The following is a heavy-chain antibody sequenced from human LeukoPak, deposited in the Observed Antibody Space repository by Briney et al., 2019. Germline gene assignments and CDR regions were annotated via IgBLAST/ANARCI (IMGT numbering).Heavy chain of an antibody. D-gene: IGHD6-19*01. CDR1: GYTFTNYW. CDR2: MYPGDSDV. Sequence: TGESLKISCTATGYTFTNYWIAWVRQMPRRGLEWLGMMYPGDSDVRYSSSFAGQITISVDRATNTTHLQWSSLKASDTGIYFCARRRYSSGPADYWGQGTQVIASS. CDR3: ARRRYSSGPADY. V-gene: IGHV5-51*01. J-gene: IGHJ4*02.